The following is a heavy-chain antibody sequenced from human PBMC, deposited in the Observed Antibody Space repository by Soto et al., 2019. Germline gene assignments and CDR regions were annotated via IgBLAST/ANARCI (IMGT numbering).Heavy chain of an antibody. V-gene: IGHV3-30*18. Sequence: PGGSLRLSCAASGFTFSSYGMHWVRQAPGKGLEWVAVISYDGGNKYYADSVKGRFTISRDNSKNTLYLQMNSLRAEDTAVYYCAKDVWKYQLPYYYGMDVWGQGTTVTVSS. D-gene: IGHD2-2*01. CDR3: AKDVWKYQLPYYYGMDV. CDR2: ISYDGGNK. J-gene: IGHJ6*02. CDR1: GFTFSSYG.